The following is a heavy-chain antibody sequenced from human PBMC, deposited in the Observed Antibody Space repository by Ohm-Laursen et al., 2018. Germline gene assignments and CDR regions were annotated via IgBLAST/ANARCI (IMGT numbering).Heavy chain of an antibody. V-gene: IGHV4-59*01. D-gene: IGHD3-10*01. CDR1: GGSISSYY. J-gene: IGHJ5*02. Sequence: SETLSLTCTVSGGSISSYYWSWIRQPPGKGLEWIGYIYYSGSTNYNPSLKSRVTISVDTSKNQFSLKLSSVTAADTAVYYCARGNWFGELLFDRWFDPWGQGTLVTVSS. CDR2: IYYSGST. CDR3: ARGNWFGELLFDRWFDP.